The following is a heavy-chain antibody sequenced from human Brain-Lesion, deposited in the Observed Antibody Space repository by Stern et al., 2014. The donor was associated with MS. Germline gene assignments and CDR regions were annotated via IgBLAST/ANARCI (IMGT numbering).Heavy chain of an antibody. CDR3: ARVTEFLRFFYPDY. J-gene: IGHJ4*02. D-gene: IGHD3-3*01. V-gene: IGHV4-31*03. CDR1: GGSVSSGSRY. Sequence: QLQLQESGPGLVKPSQTLSLTCTVSGGSVSSGSRYWSWIRQPPGKGLEWIGYISYSGNTYYSPSLQSRLTISMDTSKNQFSLKLRSVTAADTAIYYCARVTEFLRFFYPDYGGQGTLVTVSS. CDR2: ISYSGNT.